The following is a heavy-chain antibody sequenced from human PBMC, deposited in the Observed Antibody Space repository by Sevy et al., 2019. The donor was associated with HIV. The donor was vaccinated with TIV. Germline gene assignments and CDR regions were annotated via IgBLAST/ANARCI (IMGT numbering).Heavy chain of an antibody. CDR1: GVSISRSSYD. CDR2: IYHSGST. J-gene: IGHJ3*01. Sequence: SETLSLTCTVSGVSISRSSYDWGWIRQPPGKGLEWIGSIYHSGSTYYNPSLKSRVIISVDTSKNQFALNLRSVTAADTALYYCARGVRTYDAFDLWGQGTMVTVSS. V-gene: IGHV4-39*01. D-gene: IGHD6-6*01. CDR3: ARGVRTYDAFDL.